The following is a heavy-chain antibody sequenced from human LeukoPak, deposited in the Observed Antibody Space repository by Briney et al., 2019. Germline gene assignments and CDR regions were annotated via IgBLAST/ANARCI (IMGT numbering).Heavy chain of an antibody. V-gene: IGHV3-23*01. J-gene: IGHJ1*01. D-gene: IGHD1-26*01. CDR1: GFTFRRYG. Sequence: QPGGSLRLSCAASGFTFRRYGMSWVRQAPGKGLEWVSAISGSGGSTYYADSVKGRFTISRDNSKNTLYLQMNSLRAEDTAVYYCAKEPRNSGSYWTPAEYFQHWGQGTLVTVSS. CDR2: ISGSGGST. CDR3: AKEPRNSGSYWTPAEYFQH.